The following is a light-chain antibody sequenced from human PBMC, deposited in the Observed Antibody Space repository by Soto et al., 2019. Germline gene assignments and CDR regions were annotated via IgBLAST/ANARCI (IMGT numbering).Light chain of an antibody. CDR3: CSYAGSYTLI. CDR1: SSDVGGYNY. J-gene: IGLJ2*01. CDR2: DVT. V-gene: IGLV2-11*01. Sequence: QSALTQPRSVSGSPGQSGTIACTGTSSDVGGYNYVSWYQHHPGKAPKLMIYDVTKRPSGVPVRFSGSKSGNTASLTISGLQAEDEADYYCCSYAGSYTLIFGGGTKVTVL.